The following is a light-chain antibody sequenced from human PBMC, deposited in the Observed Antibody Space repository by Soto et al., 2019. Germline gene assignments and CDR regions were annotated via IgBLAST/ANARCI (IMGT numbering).Light chain of an antibody. J-gene: IGLJ1*01. CDR3: QSYDSSLRGV. CDR2: ANY. CDR1: NSDIGAGYD. V-gene: IGLV1-40*01. Sequence: QSVLTQPPSVSGAPGQRVTISCTGGNSDIGAGYDVHWYQQLPGAAPKLVIYANYNRPSGVPDRFSASKSGTSASLAITGLQAGDEAGYYCQSYDSSLRGVFGTGTKVTVL.